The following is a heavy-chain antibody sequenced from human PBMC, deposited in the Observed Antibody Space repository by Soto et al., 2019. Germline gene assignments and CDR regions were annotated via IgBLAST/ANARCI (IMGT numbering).Heavy chain of an antibody. CDR3: ARWTTDDDY. CDR2: ISSNGGST. J-gene: IGHJ4*02. D-gene: IGHD4-17*01. CDR1: GFTFSSYA. Sequence: GGSLRLSCAASGFTFSSYAMHWVRQAPGKGLEYVSAISSNGGSTYYANSVKGRFTISRDNSKNTLYLQMGSLRAEDMAVYYCARWTTDDDYWGQGTLVTVSS. V-gene: IGHV3-64*01.